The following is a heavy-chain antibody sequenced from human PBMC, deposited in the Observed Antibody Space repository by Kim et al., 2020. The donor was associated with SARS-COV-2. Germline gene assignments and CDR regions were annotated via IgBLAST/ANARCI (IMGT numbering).Heavy chain of an antibody. Sequence: GGSLRLSCAASGFTFRSHAMNWVRQVPGKGLEWVSGISGSGGTTNYADSVKGRFTISRDNSKNTLYLQMNSLRAEDTAVYYCAKRYCSGGTCYSIDYWGQGTLVTVSS. J-gene: IGHJ4*02. CDR3: AKRYCSGGTCYSIDY. CDR2: ISGSGGTT. D-gene: IGHD2-15*01. V-gene: IGHV3-23*01. CDR1: GFTFRSHA.